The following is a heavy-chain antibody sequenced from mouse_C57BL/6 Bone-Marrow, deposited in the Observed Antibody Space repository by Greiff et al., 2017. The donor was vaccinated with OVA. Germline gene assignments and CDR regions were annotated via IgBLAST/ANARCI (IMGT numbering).Heavy chain of an antibody. Sequence: VQLQQSGPELVKPGDSVKISCKASGYSFTGYFMNWVMQSHGKSLEWIGRINPYNGDTFYNQKFKGKATLTVDKSSSTAHMELRSLTSEDSAVYYCARQDYYGSSDYYAMDYWGQGTSVTVSS. V-gene: IGHV1-20*01. J-gene: IGHJ4*01. CDR3: ARQDYYGSSDYYAMDY. CDR2: INPYNGDT. D-gene: IGHD1-1*01. CDR1: GYSFTGYF.